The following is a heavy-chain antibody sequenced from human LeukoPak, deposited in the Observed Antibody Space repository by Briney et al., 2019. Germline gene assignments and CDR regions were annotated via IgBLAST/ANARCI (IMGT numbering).Heavy chain of an antibody. V-gene: IGHV4-59*08. D-gene: IGHD3-10*01. CDR2: IYYSGST. CDR1: GGSVSSYY. CDR3: ARHGGYDAFDI. J-gene: IGHJ3*02. Sequence: NSSETLSLTCTVSGGSVSSYYWSWIRQPPGKGLEWIGYIYYSGSTNYNPSLKSRVTISVDTSKNQFSLKLSSVTAADTAVYYCARHGGYDAFDIWGQGTMVTVSS.